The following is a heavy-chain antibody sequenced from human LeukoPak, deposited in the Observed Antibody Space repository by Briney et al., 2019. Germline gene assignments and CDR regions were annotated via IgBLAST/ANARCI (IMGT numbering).Heavy chain of an antibody. CDR1: GFTFSSYA. Sequence: PGRSLRLSCAASGFTFSSYAMHWVRQAPGKGLEWVAIISYDGSNKYYADSVKGRFTISRDNSKNTLYLQMNSLRAEDTAVYYCARDVLYYYDTYGYSYWGQGTLVILSS. D-gene: IGHD3-22*01. J-gene: IGHJ4*02. CDR2: ISYDGSNK. CDR3: ARDVLYYYDTYGYSY. V-gene: IGHV3-30-3*01.